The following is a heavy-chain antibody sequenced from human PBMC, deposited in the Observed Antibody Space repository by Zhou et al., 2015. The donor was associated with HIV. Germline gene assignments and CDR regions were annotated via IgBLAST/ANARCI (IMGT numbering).Heavy chain of an antibody. CDR3: ARSDYDFWRDNGWFDP. Sequence: QVQLVQSGAELRKPGSSVKVSCKTYGVPFNTFSINWVRQAPGQGPEWMGGIIPIFGTANYAQKFQGRVTITADESTSTAYMELSSLRSEDTAVYYCARSDYDFWRDNGWFDPWGQGTLVTVSS. CDR2: IIPIFGTA. V-gene: IGHV1-69*01. D-gene: IGHD3-3*01. J-gene: IGHJ5*02. CDR1: GVPFNTFS.